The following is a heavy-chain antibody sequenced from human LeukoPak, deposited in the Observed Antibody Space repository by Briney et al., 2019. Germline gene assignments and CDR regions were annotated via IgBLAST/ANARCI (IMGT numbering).Heavy chain of an antibody. CDR1: GYSISSGYY. J-gene: IGHJ5*02. CDR2: IYRSGST. Sequence: SETLSLTCAVSGYSISSGYYWAWIRQPPGQGLEWIGSIYRSGSTYYNPSLKSRVTISVDTSKNQFSLKLSSVTAAGTAVYYCARHCGNLDWFDPWGQGTLVTVSS. CDR3: ARHCGNLDWFDP. D-gene: IGHD1-14*01. V-gene: IGHV4-38-2*01.